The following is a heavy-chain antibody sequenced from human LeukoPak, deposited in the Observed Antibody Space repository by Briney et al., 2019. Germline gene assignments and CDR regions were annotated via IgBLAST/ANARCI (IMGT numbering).Heavy chain of an antibody. V-gene: IGHV3-30*03. Sequence: PGGSLRLSCAASGFKFSVYGMHWVRQAPGKGLEWVAVISYDGSNKYYADSVKGRFTISRDNSKNTLYLQMNSLRAEDTAVYYCAREYVRGVIPINAFDIWGQGTMVTVSS. CDR2: ISYDGSNK. J-gene: IGHJ3*02. CDR3: AREYVRGVIPINAFDI. CDR1: GFKFSVYG. D-gene: IGHD3-10*01.